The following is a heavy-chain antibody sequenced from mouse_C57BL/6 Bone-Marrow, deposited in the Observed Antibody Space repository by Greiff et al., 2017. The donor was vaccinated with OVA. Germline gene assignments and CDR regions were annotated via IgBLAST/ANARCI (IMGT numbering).Heavy chain of an antibody. CDR2: ILPGSGST. V-gene: IGHV1-9*01. D-gene: IGHD2-12*01. CDR1: GYTFTGYW. CDR3: ARDYYSLTGYFDV. Sequence: VQLQQSGAELMKPGASVKLSCKATGYTFTGYWIEWVKQRPGHGLEWIGEILPGSGSTNYHEKFKGKATFTADPSSNTDYMQLSSLTTEDSAIYGCARDYYSLTGYFDVWGTGTTVTVSS. J-gene: IGHJ1*03.